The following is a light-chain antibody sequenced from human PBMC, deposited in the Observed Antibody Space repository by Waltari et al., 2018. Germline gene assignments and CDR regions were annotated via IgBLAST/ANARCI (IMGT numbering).Light chain of an antibody. CDR2: WAS. Sequence: DIVMTQSPDSLAVSLGESATIKCQSGQSLLYRANNKNYLAWYQPKPGQPPKRLIYWASTRDSGVPDRFSGSGSGTDFTLTISSLQAADVAVYYCQQYFDTPSFGPGTKVEIK. V-gene: IGKV4-1*01. CDR3: QQYFDTPS. J-gene: IGKJ3*01. CDR1: QSLLYRANNKNY.